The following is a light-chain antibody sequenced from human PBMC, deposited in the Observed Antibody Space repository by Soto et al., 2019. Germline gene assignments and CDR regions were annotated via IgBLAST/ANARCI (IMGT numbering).Light chain of an antibody. V-gene: IGKV3-20*01. CDR2: SAS. CDR3: QQYNNWPQT. Sequence: ESGLAKYPGTLSLSPGERATLSCRASQSVSSSHLAWYQQKPGQAPRLLIYSASSRATGIPDRFSGSGSGTDFTLTISCLQSEDFAVYYCQQYNNWPQTFGQGTKVDIK. CDR1: QSVSSSH. J-gene: IGKJ1*01.